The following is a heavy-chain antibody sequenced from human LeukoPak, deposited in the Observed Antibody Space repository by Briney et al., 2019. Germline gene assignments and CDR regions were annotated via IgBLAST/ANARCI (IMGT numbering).Heavy chain of an antibody. V-gene: IGHV3-48*03. CDR1: GFTFSSYS. J-gene: IGHJ4*02. Sequence: PGGSLRLSCAASGFTFSSYSVIWARQAPGKGLEWVSYVSSSGTTTYYADSVKGRFTISRDNAKNSLYLQMNSLRADDTATYYCARGFNYAFDYWGQGTLVTVSS. CDR3: ARGFNYAFDY. D-gene: IGHD2-2*01. CDR2: VSSSGTTT.